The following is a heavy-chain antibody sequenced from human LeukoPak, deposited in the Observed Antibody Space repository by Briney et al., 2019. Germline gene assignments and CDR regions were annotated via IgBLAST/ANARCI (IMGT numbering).Heavy chain of an antibody. CDR3: ARDGSGNYYYFDY. Sequence: ASVKVSCKASGYTFTGYYIHWVRQAPGQGLEWMERINPNSGGTNYAQKFQGRVTMTRDTSISTAYMELSRLRSDDTAVYYCARDGSGNYYYFDYWGQGTLVTVSS. CDR2: INPNSGGT. V-gene: IGHV1-2*06. CDR1: GYTFTGYY. D-gene: IGHD3-10*01. J-gene: IGHJ4*02.